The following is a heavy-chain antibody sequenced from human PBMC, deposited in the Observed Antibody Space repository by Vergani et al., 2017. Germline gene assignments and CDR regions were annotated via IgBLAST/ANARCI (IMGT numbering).Heavy chain of an antibody. D-gene: IGHD1-7*01. CDR3: ARELYFTGTDYYMDV. CDR1: GYTFTSYY. Sequence: QVQLVQSGAEVKKPGASVKVSCKASGYTFTSYYMHWVRQAPGQGLEWMGIINPSGGSTSYAQKFQGRVTMTRDTSTSTVYMELSSVTAADTAVYYCARELYFTGTDYYMDVWGKGTTVTVSS. V-gene: IGHV1-46*01. J-gene: IGHJ6*03. CDR2: INPSGGST.